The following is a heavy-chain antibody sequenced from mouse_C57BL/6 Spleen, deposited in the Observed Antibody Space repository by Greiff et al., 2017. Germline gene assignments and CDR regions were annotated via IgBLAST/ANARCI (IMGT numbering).Heavy chain of an antibody. CDR3: TGNYYGSSSYYFDY. Sequence: EVKLMESGGGLVQPGGSMKLSCVASGFTFSNYWMNWVRQSPEKGLEWVAQIRLKSDNYATHYAESVKGRFTISRDDSKGSVYLQMHNLRAKYTDIYYCTGNYYGSSSYYFDYWGQGTTLTVSS. CDR2: IRLKSDNYAT. D-gene: IGHD1-1*01. CDR1: GFTFSNYW. J-gene: IGHJ2*01. V-gene: IGHV6-3*01.